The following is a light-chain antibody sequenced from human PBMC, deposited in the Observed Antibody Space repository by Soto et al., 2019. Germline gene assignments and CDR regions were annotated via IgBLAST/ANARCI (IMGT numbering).Light chain of an antibody. Sequence: DIQMTQSPSTLSASVGDRVTITCRASQSISTWLAWYQQKPGKAPSLLIYKASSLESGVPSRFSGIGSGTEFTLTISSLQPDDFATYYCQQYNSNPITFGQGTRLEIK. CDR1: QSISTW. CDR2: KAS. CDR3: QQYNSNPIT. J-gene: IGKJ5*01. V-gene: IGKV1-5*03.